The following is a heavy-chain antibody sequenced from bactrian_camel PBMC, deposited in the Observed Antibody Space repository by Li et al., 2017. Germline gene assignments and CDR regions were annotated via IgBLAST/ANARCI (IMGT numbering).Heavy chain of an antibody. J-gene: IGHJ4*01. D-gene: IGHD2*01. CDR2: IIPSGGAT. CDR3: AAVWAPFDCREAGLRAAAYKD. V-gene: IGHV3-3*01. Sequence: HVQLVESGGGSVQAGGSLRLSCAVSGFTYSKFSMGWFRQVPGKEREGIAVIIPSGGATVYADSVKGRFTISQDKVKNTVAVQMNCLKVEDTAMYYCAAVWAPFDCREAGLRAAAYKDRGQGTQVTVS. CDR1: GFTYSKFS.